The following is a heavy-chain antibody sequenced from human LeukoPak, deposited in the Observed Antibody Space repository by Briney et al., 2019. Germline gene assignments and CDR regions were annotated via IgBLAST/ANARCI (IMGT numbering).Heavy chain of an antibody. CDR1: GGSISSGGYY. CDR3: ARVCYDLWSGYFSYYMDV. Sequence: PSQTLSLTCTVSGGSISSGGYYWSWIRQHPGKGLEWIGYIYYSGSTYYNPSLKSRVTISVDTSKNQFSLKLSSVTAADTAVYYCARVCYDLWSGYFSYYMDVWGKGTTVTVSS. D-gene: IGHD3-3*01. J-gene: IGHJ6*03. CDR2: IYYSGST. V-gene: IGHV4-31*03.